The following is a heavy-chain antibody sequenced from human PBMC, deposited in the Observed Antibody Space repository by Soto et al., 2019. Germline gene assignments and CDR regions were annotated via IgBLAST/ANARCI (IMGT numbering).Heavy chain of an antibody. D-gene: IGHD6-19*01. Sequence: ASMKVSRKASGFTFTSCGISWVRQAPGQRLEWVGWISAYNCNTNYAPKLPGRVTLTTTTSTSTAYKEPRRPRTYDTAVYYCARYFSGWYSPPPNQHNAPHYVKGPPLHYWGQETLVPAS. CDR2: ISAYNCNT. J-gene: IGHJ4*02. V-gene: IGHV1-18*01. CDR1: GFTFTSCG. CDR3: ARYFSGWYSPPPNQHNAPHYVKGPPLHY.